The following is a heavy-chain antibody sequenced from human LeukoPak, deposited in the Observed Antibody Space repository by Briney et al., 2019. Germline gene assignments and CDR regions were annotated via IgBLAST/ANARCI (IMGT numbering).Heavy chain of an antibody. CDR2: INAYNGHA. J-gene: IGHJ4*02. D-gene: IGHD3-16*01. CDR1: GYTFSSYG. V-gene: IGHV1-18*01. CDR3: ARDNDSRDPPHFDY. Sequence: ASVKVSCKGSGYTFSSYGLSWVRQAPGQGLEWMGWINAYNGHANYAQKFRGRVTITADKSTRTAYMELSSLRSEDTAVYYCARDNDSRDPPHFDYWGQGTLVTVSS.